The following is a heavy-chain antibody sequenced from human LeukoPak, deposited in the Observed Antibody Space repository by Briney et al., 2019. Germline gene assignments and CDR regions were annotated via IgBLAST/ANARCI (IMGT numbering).Heavy chain of an antibody. CDR3: ARDTARITIFGVAKYMDV. CDR2: INPNSGGT. J-gene: IGHJ6*03. V-gene: IGHV1-2*02. D-gene: IGHD3-3*01. Sequence: ASVKVSCKASAYTFTGYYMHWVRQAPGQGLDWMGWINPNSGGTNYAQKFQGRVTMARDTSISIAYMELSRLRSDDTAVYYCARDTARITIFGVAKYMDVWGKGTTVSVSS. CDR1: AYTFTGYY.